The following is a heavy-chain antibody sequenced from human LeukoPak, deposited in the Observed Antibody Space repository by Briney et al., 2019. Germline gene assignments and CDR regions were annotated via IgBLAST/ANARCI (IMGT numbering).Heavy chain of an antibody. J-gene: IGHJ4*02. D-gene: IGHD1-26*01. CDR1: GESFSTYY. Sequence: SETLSLTCAVYGESFSTYYWSWIRQPPGKGLEWIGEINHSGNTNYNPSLKSRVTISVDTSKNQFSLKLSSVTAADTAVYYCARHGGSYTFDYWGQGTLVTVSS. V-gene: IGHV4-34*01. CDR2: INHSGNT. CDR3: ARHGGSYTFDY.